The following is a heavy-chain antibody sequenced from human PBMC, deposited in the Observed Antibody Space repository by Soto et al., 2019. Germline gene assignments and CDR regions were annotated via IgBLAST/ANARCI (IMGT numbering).Heavy chain of an antibody. CDR3: AISLGWYPDY. J-gene: IGHJ4*02. CDR2: ISYDGSNK. D-gene: IGHD6-19*01. CDR1: GFTFSSYG. Sequence: GESLKISCAASGFTFSSYGMHWGRQAPGKGLEWVAVISYDGSNKYYADSVKGRFTISRDNSKNTLYLHMNSLRAEDAAVYDCAISLGWYPDYWGQGTLVTVSS. V-gene: IGHV3-30*03.